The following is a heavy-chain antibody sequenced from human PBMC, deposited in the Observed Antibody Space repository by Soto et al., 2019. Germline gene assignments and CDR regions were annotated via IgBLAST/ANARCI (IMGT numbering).Heavy chain of an antibody. CDR3: ASIYDSSGYYYGNNWFDP. V-gene: IGHV4-31*03. D-gene: IGHD3-22*01. J-gene: IGHJ5*02. CDR1: GASISNGAYY. CDR2: TDYSGST. Sequence: SETLSLTCTVSGASISNGAYYWSWIRQHPGKGLEWIGYTDYSGSTYYNPSLKSRVTTSVDTSKNQFSLKLSSVTAADTAVYYCASIYDSSGYYYGNNWFDPWGQGTLVTVSS.